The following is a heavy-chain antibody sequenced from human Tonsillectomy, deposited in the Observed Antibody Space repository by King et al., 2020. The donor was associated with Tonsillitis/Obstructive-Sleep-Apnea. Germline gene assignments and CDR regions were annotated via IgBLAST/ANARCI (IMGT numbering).Heavy chain of an antibody. CDR1: GVSFSGYY. CDR3: ARFIVATPGVWFDP. Sequence: VQLQQWGAGLLKPSETLSLTFAVSGVSFSGYYWSWIRQPPGKGLEWVGEINHSGSTNCNPSLKSRVTILVDTSKNQVSLRLSSVTVADTAVYYCARFIVATPGVWFDPWGQGTLVTVSS. CDR2: INHSGST. J-gene: IGHJ5*02. V-gene: IGHV4-34*01. D-gene: IGHD5-12*01.